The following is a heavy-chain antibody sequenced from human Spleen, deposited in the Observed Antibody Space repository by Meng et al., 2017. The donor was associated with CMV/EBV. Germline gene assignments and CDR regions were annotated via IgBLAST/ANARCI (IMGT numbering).Heavy chain of an antibody. CDR2: IRYDGSNN. D-gene: IGHD1-14*01. Sequence: GESLKISCAASGFTFSSYGMHWVRQAPGKGLEWVAFIRYDGSNNYYADSVKGRFTISRDNSKNTLYLQMNSLRAEDTAAYYCVKGAGWTFDYWGQGTLVTVSS. CDR1: GFTFSSYG. V-gene: IGHV3-30*02. CDR3: VKGAGWTFDY. J-gene: IGHJ4*02.